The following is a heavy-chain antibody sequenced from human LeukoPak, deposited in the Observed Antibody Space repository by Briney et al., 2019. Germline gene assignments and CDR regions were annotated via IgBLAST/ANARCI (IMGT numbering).Heavy chain of an antibody. CDR1: GFTFSSYW. CDR2: INSDGSST. D-gene: IGHD1-26*01. V-gene: IGHV3-74*01. Sequence: GGSLRLSCAASGFTFSSYWMHWVRQAPGKGLVWVSRINSDGSSTSYADSVKGRFTISRDNAKNTLYLQMNSLRAEDTAVYYCAGVRSGSSAGNYGMDVWGQGTTVTVSS. CDR3: AGVRSGSSAGNYGMDV. J-gene: IGHJ6*02.